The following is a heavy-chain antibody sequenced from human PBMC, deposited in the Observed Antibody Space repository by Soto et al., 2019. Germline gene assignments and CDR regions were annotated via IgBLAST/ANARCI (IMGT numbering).Heavy chain of an antibody. Sequence: PSETLSLTCAVSGGSISSGGYSWSWIRQPPGKGLEWIGYIYHSGSTYYNPSLKSRVTISVDRSKNQFSLKLSSVTAADTAVYYFVRVAGNYAYLFDYWGQGTLVTVSS. D-gene: IGHD4-4*01. CDR2: IYHSGST. CDR3: VRVAGNYAYLFDY. V-gene: IGHV4-30-2*01. J-gene: IGHJ4*02. CDR1: GGSISSGGYS.